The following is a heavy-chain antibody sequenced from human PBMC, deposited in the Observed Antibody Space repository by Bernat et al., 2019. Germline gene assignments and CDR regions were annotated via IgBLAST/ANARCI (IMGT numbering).Heavy chain of an antibody. D-gene: IGHD5-12*01. CDR2: INPNSGGT. CDR3: AESRNAQATLAP. Sequence: QVQLVQSGAEVKKPGAPVKVSCKASGYSFTGYYMHWVRQAPGQGLEWMGRINPNSGGTNYAQKFQGRVTMTRDASISTAYIELSRLRSDDTAVYYCAESRNAQATLAPWGQGTLVTVSS. J-gene: IGHJ4*02. V-gene: IGHV1-2*06. CDR1: GYSFTGYY.